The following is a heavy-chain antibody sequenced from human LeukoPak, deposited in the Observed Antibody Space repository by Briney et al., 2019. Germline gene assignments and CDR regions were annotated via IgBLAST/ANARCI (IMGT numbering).Heavy chain of an antibody. D-gene: IGHD6-6*01. V-gene: IGHV4-34*01. CDR3: ARAWVGYSSSPASYNWFDP. CDR1: GGSFSGYY. CDR2: INHSGST. Sequence: SETLSLTCAVYGGSFSGYYWSWIRQPPGKGLEWIGEINHSGSTNYNPSLKSRVTISVDMSKNQFSLKLSSVTAADTAVYYCARAWVGYSSSPASYNWFDPWGQGTLVTVSS. J-gene: IGHJ5*02.